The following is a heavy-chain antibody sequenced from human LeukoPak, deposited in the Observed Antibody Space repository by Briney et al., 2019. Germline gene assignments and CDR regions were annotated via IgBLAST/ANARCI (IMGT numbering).Heavy chain of an antibody. J-gene: IGHJ4*02. V-gene: IGHV3-21*01. CDR3: ANSLRQWGYFDY. D-gene: IGHD6-19*01. CDR1: GLTFSSYS. CDR2: ISSSSSYI. Sequence: GGSLRLSCAASGLTFSSYSMNWVRQAPGKGLEWVSSISSSSSYIYYADSVKGRFTISRDNAKNSLYLQMNSLRAEDTAVYYCANSLRQWGYFDYWGQGTLVTVSS.